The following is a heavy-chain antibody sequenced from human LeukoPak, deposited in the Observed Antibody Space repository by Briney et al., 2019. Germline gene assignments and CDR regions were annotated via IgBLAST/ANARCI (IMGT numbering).Heavy chain of an antibody. V-gene: IGHV4-34*01. CDR2: INHSGST. CDR3: ATLTTSNYYGMDV. J-gene: IGHJ6*02. D-gene: IGHD2/OR15-2a*01. Sequence: SETLSLTCAVYGGSFSGYYWSWIRQPPGKGLEWIGEINHSGSTNYNPSLKSRVTISVDTSKNQFSLKLSSVTAADTAVYYCATLTTSNYYGMDVWGQGTTVTVSS. CDR1: GGSFSGYY.